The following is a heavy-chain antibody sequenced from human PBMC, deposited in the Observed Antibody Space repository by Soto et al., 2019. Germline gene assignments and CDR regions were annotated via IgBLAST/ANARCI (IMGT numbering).Heavy chain of an antibody. CDR2: IWYDGSNK. CDR1: GFTFSSYG. CDR3: ARDRATYPHYYFDL. J-gene: IGHJ2*01. V-gene: IGHV3-33*01. D-gene: IGHD1-26*01. Sequence: QVQLVESGGGVVQPGRSLRLSCAASGFTFSSYGMHWVRQAPGKGLEWVALIWYDGSNKYYADSVKGRFTISRDNSKNTLYLQRNSLRAEDTAVYYCARDRATYPHYYFDLWGRGTLVSVSS.